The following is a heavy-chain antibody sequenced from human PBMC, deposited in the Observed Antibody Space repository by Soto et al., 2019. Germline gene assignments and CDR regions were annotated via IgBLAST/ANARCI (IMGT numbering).Heavy chain of an antibody. CDR2: IYYSGST. D-gene: IGHD5-18*01. V-gene: IGHV4-31*03. CDR1: GGSISSGGYY. CDR3: ARARYSYGYSVDAFDI. Sequence: SETLSLTCTVSGGSISSGGYYWSWIRQHPGKGLEWIGYIYYSGSTYYNPSLKSRVTISVDTSKNQFSLKLSSVTAADTAVYYCARARYSYGYSVDAFDIWGQGTMVTVSS. J-gene: IGHJ3*02.